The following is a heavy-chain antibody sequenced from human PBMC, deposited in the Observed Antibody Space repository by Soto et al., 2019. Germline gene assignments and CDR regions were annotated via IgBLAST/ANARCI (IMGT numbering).Heavy chain of an antibody. CDR2: IKLDGGEK. Sequence: PGGSLRLSCEASGFTLNTFWMTWVRQAPGKGLEWVANIKLDGGEKDYVDSVKGRFTVSRDNSKNTLYLQMDSLRPEDSAMYFCARAPGRAGIILFDYWGQGTLVTVSS. CDR1: GFTLNTFW. D-gene: IGHD3-16*02. J-gene: IGHJ4*02. V-gene: IGHV3-7*04. CDR3: ARAPGRAGIILFDY.